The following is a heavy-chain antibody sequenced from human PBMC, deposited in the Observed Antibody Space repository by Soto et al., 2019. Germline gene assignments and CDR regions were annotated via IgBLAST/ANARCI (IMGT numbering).Heavy chain of an antibody. CDR2: ISYSGNT. Sequence: PSETLSLTCTVSGGSITSNYWSWIRQPPGQGLEWIGYISYSGNTNYNPSLKSRVTISVDTSKNHFSLKLSSVTAADTAVYFCARRYCITTSCSLDYWGQGAPVTVSS. D-gene: IGHD2-2*01. V-gene: IGHV4-59*01. CDR3: ARRYCITTSCSLDY. CDR1: GGSITSNY. J-gene: IGHJ4*02.